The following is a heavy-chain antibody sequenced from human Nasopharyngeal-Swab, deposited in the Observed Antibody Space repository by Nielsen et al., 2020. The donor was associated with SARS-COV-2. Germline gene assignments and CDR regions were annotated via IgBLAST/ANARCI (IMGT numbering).Heavy chain of an antibody. CDR3: ARGAYYGSGSYFHYYYGMDV. CDR2: INPSGGRT. J-gene: IGHJ6*02. V-gene: IGHV1-46*01. Sequence: WVRQAPGQGLEWMGIINPSGGRTSYAQKFQGRVTMTRDTSTSTVYMELSSLRSEDTAVYYCARGAYYGSGSYFHYYYGMDVWGQGTTVTVSS. D-gene: IGHD3-10*01.